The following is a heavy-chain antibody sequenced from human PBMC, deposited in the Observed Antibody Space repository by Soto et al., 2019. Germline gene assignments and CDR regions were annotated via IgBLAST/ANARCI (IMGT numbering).Heavy chain of an antibody. CDR2: NNHSGST. J-gene: IGHJ4*02. CDR3: ARDKITGLFDY. V-gene: IGHV4-34*01. Sequence: QVQLQQWGAGLLKPSETLSLTCAVYGGSFSGYYWTWILQPPGTGLQWIGENNHSGSTNYNPSLNSRVPLSEDTSKNQLSLKLTSVTAADTAVYYCARDKITGLFDYWGQGTLVTVSS. D-gene: IGHD2-8*02. CDR1: GGSFSGYY.